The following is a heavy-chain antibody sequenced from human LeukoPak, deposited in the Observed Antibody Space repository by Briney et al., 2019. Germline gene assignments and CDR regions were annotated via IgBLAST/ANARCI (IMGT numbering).Heavy chain of an antibody. CDR1: GFTFSSYS. J-gene: IGHJ4*02. D-gene: IGHD2-8*02. V-gene: IGHV3-48*01. CDR3: ARSSRLLDFDY. Sequence: PGGSLRLSCAASGFTFSSYSMNWVRQAPGKGLEWVSYIRSSSSTIYYADSVKGRFTISRDNAQNSLYLQMNSLRAEDTAVYYCARSSRLLDFDYWGQGTLVTVSS. CDR2: IRSSSSTI.